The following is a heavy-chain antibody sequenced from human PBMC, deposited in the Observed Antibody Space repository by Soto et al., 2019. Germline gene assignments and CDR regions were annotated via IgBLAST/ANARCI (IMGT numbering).Heavy chain of an antibody. D-gene: IGHD1-1*01. CDR3: PKSAAGTGAYRDS. CDR1: GFSFSFASHA. CDR2: ISFDGGNK. V-gene: IGHV3-30-3*02. J-gene: IGHJ4*02. Sequence: QVQLVESGGGVVQPGGSLRLSCVASGFSFSFASHALNWVRPAPGQGLEWVEDISFDGGNKFYADYVKGRFTISRDNSKNTLYLEMSSLRPDDTRVYYCPKSAAGTGAYRDSWGQGTRGSVSS.